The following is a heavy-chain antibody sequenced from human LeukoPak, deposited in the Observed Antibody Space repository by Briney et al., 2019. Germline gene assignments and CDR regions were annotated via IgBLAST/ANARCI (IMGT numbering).Heavy chain of an antibody. CDR1: GFTFSSYG. J-gene: IGHJ4*02. D-gene: IGHD3-16*01. CDR3: VTSVGDLYFFDY. Sequence: GGSLRLSCAAYGFTFSSYGMHWVRQAPGKGLEWVAVIWSDGRNKFYGDSVKGRFTISRDNSKNTLYLQMNSLRAEDTAVYYCVTSVGDLYFFDYWGQGTLVTVSS. CDR2: IWSDGRNK. V-gene: IGHV3-33*01.